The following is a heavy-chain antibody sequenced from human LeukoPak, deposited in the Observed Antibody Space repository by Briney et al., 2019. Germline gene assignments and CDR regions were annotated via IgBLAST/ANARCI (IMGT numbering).Heavy chain of an antibody. J-gene: IGHJ4*02. D-gene: IGHD3-10*01. V-gene: IGHV3-23*01. Sequence: GGSLRLSCAVSGFTVSTNSMSWVRQAPAKGLEWVSGIIGGAGSTYYADSVKGRFTISGDNSKNTLYLQMNSLRAEGTAVYYCAKHGFGVFEGYWGQGTLVTVSS. CDR1: GFTVSTNS. CDR3: AKHGFGVFEGY. CDR2: IIGGAGST.